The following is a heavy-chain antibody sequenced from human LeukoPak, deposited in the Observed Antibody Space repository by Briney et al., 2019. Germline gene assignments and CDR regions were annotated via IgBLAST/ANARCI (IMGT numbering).Heavy chain of an antibody. J-gene: IGHJ6*03. CDR3: EKHSYGSGRYYWSDYYYYYMDV. CDR1: GFTFGSYS. CDR2: ISSSSSYI. Sequence: PGGSLRLSCAASGFTFGSYSMNWVRQAPGKGLEWVSSISSSSSYIYYADSVKRRFTISRDNSKNTLYLQMNSLRAEDTAVYYCEKHSYGSGRYYWSDYYYYYMDVWGKGTTVTVSS. V-gene: IGHV3-21*04. D-gene: IGHD3-10*01.